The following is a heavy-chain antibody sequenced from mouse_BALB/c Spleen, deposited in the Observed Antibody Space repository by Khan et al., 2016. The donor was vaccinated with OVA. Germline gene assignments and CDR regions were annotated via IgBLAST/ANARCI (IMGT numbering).Heavy chain of an antibody. CDR1: GYTFTAFY. CDR2: ISPGSGDT. CDR3: ARRNYFGYTFAY. J-gene: IGHJ3*01. V-gene: IGHV1-77*01. Sequence: QVQLKQSGTELARPGASVNLSCKASGYTFTAFYINWVKQRSGQGLEWIGEISPGSGDTYYNEKFKGKATLTADKSSSTAYMQLSSLTSEASAVYCCARRNYFGYTFAYWGQGTLVTVSA. D-gene: IGHD1-2*01.